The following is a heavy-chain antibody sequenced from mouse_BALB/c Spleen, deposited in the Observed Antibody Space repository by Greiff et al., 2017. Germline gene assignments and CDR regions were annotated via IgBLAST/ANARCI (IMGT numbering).Heavy chain of an antibody. J-gene: IGHJ2*01. CDR2: ISSGGSYT. V-gene: IGHV5-6-4*01. D-gene: IGHD2-3*01. CDR3: TRDRDGYYVGY. Sequence: EVKLVESGGGLVKPGGSLKLSCAASGFTFSSYTMSWVRQTPEKRLEWVATISSGGSYTYYPDSVKGRFTISRDNAKNTLYLQMSSLKSEDTAMYYCTRDRDGYYVGYWGQGTTLTVSS. CDR1: GFTFSSYT.